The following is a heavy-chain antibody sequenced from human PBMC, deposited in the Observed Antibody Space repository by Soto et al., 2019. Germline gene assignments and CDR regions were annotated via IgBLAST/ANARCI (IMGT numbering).Heavy chain of an antibody. J-gene: IGHJ4*02. D-gene: IGHD6-13*01. CDR1: GGSISSSNW. CDR3: ARAALGGSSWPFDY. V-gene: IGHV4-4*02. CDR2: IYHSGST. Sequence: QVQLQESGPGLVKPSGTLSLTCAVSGGSISSSNWWSWVRQPPGKGLEWIGEIYHSGSTNYNPSLKSRVAISVDKSTNPSSLRLSSVTAAATAVYYCARAALGGSSWPFDYWGQGTLVTVSS.